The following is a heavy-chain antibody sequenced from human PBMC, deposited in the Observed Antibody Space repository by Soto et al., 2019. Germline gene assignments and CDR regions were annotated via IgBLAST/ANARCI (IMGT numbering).Heavy chain of an antibody. Sequence: GGSLRLSCAASGFTFSSYDMHWVRQATGKGLEWVSAIGTAGDTYYPGSVKDRFTISRENAKNSLYLQMNSLRAEDTAVYYCARGGYSSEVDYWGQGTLVTVSS. V-gene: IGHV3-13*01. CDR2: IGTAGDT. D-gene: IGHD6-25*01. CDR1: GFTFSSYD. J-gene: IGHJ4*02. CDR3: ARGGYSSEVDY.